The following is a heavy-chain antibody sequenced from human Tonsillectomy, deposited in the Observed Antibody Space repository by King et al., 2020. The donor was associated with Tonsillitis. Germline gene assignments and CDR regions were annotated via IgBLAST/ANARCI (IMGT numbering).Heavy chain of an antibody. CDR2: ISYGGSKK. V-gene: IGHV3-30*01. CDR3: AGVTVGGGYSYGSQGAFDY. D-gene: IGHD5-18*01. J-gene: IGHJ4*02. Sequence: VQLVESGGGVVQPGRSLRLSCAASGFTFSSYAMHWVRQAPGKGLEWVAVISYGGSKKYYADSVKGRFTISRDNSKNTLYLQMNSLRAEDTAVYYCAGVTVGGGYSYGSQGAFDYWGQGTLVTVSS. CDR1: GFTFSSYA.